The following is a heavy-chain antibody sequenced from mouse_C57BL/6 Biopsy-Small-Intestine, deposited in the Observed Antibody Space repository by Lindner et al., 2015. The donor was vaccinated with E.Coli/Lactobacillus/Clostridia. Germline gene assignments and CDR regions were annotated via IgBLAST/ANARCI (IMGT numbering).Heavy chain of an antibody. CDR3: ARWNDGYYGDY. D-gene: IGHD2-3*01. CDR1: GYIFTSYG. Sequence: VQLQESGXELARPGASVKLSCKASGYIFTSYGISWVKQRTGQGLEWIGEIYPRSGNTYFNEKFKDKATLTADKSSSTAYMELRSLTSEDSAVYFCARWNDGYYGDYWGQGTTLTVSS. V-gene: IGHV1-81*01. CDR2: IYPRSGNT. J-gene: IGHJ2*01.